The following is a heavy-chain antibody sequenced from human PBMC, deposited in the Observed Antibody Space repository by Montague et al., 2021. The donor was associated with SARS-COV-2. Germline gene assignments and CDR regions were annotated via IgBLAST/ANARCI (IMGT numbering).Heavy chain of an antibody. V-gene: IGHV4-34*10. Sequence: SETLSLTCAVYGASFSGYHWTWIRQSPGRGLEWIGEVIHSGKTSYNPSLQSRLTMSVGTYKKQFSLRLSSATAADTAVYYCARDAYYFGPGRENHGAFDPWGQGILVTVSS. J-gene: IGHJ5*02. CDR3: ARDAYYFGPGRENHGAFDP. D-gene: IGHD2/OR15-2a*01. CDR2: VIHSGKT. CDR1: GASFSGYH.